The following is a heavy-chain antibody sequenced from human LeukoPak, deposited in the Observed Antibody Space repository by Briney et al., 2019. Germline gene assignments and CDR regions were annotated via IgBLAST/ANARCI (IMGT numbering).Heavy chain of an antibody. J-gene: IGHJ5*02. Sequence: GASVKVSCKASGYSFTSYEISWVRQAPGQGLEWMGWISGYNGNTNYAQKLQGRVTMTTDTSTSTAYMELRSLRSDDTAVYYCARVECSSTSCYNVWFDPWGQGTLVSVSS. CDR3: ARVECSSTSCYNVWFDP. V-gene: IGHV1-18*01. CDR2: ISGYNGNT. D-gene: IGHD2-2*02. CDR1: GYSFTSYE.